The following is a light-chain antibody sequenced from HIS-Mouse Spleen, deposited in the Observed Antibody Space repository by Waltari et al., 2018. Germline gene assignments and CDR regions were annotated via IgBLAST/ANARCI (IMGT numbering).Light chain of an antibody. CDR1: KLGDKY. CDR2: QDS. Sequence: SYELTQPPSVSVSPGQTASITCSGDKLGDKYACWYQQKPGQSPVLVIYQDSKPPSGIPERFSGSNSGNTAPLTISGTQAMDEADYYCQAWDSSTAVFGGGTKLTVL. CDR3: QAWDSSTAV. J-gene: IGLJ2*01. V-gene: IGLV3-1*01.